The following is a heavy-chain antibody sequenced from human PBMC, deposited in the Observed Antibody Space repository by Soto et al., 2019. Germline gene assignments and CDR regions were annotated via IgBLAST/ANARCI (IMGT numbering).Heavy chain of an antibody. Sequence: QVQLQESGPGLVKPSQTLSLTCTVSGGSISSGDYYWSWIRQPPGKGLEWIGYIYYSGSTYYNPSLKSRVTISVDTSKNQFSLKLSSVTAADTAVYYWARGFISNYVGSLQFDPWGQGTLVTVSS. J-gene: IGHJ5*02. CDR1: GGSISSGDYY. D-gene: IGHD4-4*01. V-gene: IGHV4-30-4*01. CDR3: ARGFISNYVGSLQFDP. CDR2: IYYSGST.